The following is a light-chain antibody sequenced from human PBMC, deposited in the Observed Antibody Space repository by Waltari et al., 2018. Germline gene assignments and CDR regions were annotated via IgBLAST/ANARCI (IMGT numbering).Light chain of an antibody. CDR3: QQYNDWPPTWT. J-gene: IGKJ1*01. V-gene: IGKV3-15*01. CDR2: GAS. CDR1: QSVPSN. Sequence: EIVLTQSPATLSVSPGERATLSCRASQSVPSNLAWYQQKPGQTPRLLIYGASTRATGVPGRCSGSGSGTEFTLTISSLQSEDFAVYYCQQYNDWPPTWTFGQGTRVEIK.